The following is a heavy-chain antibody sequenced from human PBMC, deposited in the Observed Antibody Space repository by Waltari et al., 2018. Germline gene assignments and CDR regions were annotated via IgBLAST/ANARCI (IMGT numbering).Heavy chain of an antibody. CDR2: ISSSSSYI. V-gene: IGHV3-21*01. Sequence: EVQLVEYGGGLVGRGGDLKVTGAASVFTFSSYIMNRVRQAPGKGLEWVSSISSSSSYIYYADSVKGRFTISRDNAKNSLYLQMNSLRAEDTAVYYCARDSSSSGKDYWGQGTLVTVSS. D-gene: IGHD6-6*01. J-gene: IGHJ4*02. CDR1: VFTFSSYI. CDR3: ARDSSSSGKDY.